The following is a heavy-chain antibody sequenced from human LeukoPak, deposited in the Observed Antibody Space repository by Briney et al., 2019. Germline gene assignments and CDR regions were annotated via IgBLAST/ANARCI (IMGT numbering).Heavy chain of an antibody. V-gene: IGHV3-23*01. CDR1: GFTFDDYA. Sequence: GGSLRLSCAASGFTFDDYAMHWVRQAPGKGLEWVSGISPSGDITYYADSVKGRFTISRDNSKNTLYLEVISLTAEDTAVYYCAKDDAWLQFGEWSQGTLVTVSS. CDR2: ISPSGDIT. J-gene: IGHJ4*02. D-gene: IGHD3-10*01. CDR3: AKDDAWLQFGE.